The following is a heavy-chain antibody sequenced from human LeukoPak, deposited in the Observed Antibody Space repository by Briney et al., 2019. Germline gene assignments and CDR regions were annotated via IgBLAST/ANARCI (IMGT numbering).Heavy chain of an antibody. CDR2: ISYDGSNK. CDR3: AKCPFSGSYYIFNYYGMDV. D-gene: IGHD1-26*01. V-gene: IGHV3-30*18. J-gene: IGHJ6*02. CDR1: GFTFSSYG. Sequence: GGSLRLSCAASGFTFSSYGMHWVRQAPGKGLEWVAVISYDGSNKYYADSVKGRFTISRDNSKNTLYLQVNSLRAEDTAVYYCAKCPFSGSYYIFNYYGMDVWGQGTTVTVSS.